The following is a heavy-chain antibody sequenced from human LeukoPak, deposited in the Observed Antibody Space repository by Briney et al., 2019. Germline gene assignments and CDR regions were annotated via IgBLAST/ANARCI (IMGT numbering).Heavy chain of an antibody. Sequence: SETLSLTCTVSGGSISSYYWSWIRQPPGKGLEWIGYIYYSGSTNYNPSLKSRVTISVDTSRNQFSLKLSSVTAADTAVYYCARRSYSSGWYYFDYWGQGTLVTVSS. J-gene: IGHJ4*02. D-gene: IGHD6-19*01. CDR1: GGSISSYY. V-gene: IGHV4-59*08. CDR3: ARRSYSSGWYYFDY. CDR2: IYYSGST.